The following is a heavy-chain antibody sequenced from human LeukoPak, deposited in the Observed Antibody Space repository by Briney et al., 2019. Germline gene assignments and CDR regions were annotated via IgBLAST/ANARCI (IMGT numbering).Heavy chain of an antibody. CDR3: AKPQTAAAGNYYYYGMDV. J-gene: IGHJ6*02. D-gene: IGHD6-13*01. CDR1: GFTFSSYA. Sequence: PGGSLRLSCAASGFTFSSYAMSWVRQAPGKGLEWVSAISGSGGSTYYADSVKGRFTISRDNSKNTLYLQMNSLRAEDTAVYYCAKPQTAAAGNYYYYGMDVWGQGTTVTVSS. V-gene: IGHV3-23*01. CDR2: ISGSGGST.